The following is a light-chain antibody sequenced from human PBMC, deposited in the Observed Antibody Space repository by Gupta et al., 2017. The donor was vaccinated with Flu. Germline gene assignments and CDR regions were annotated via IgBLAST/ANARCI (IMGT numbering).Light chain of an antibody. Sequence: SKVGAGYVIHRHQQEPLTSPTLLIYTDINRASGLAVCFSGAKSGPTASLPITGRQAADEADYYCQSYDSKVSCWVFGGGTKLTVL. CDR2: TDI. CDR1: SKVGAGYV. CDR3: QSYDSKVSCWV. J-gene: IGLJ2*01. V-gene: IGLV1-40*01.